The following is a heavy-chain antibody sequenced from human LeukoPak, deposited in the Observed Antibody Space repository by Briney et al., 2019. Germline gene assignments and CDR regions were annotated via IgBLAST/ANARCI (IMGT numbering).Heavy chain of an antibody. D-gene: IGHD2-2*01. CDR1: GFTVSSNY. J-gene: IGHJ5*02. Sequence: GGSLRLSCAASGFTVSSNYMSWVRQAPGKGPEWVSVIYSGGSTYYADSVKGRFTISRDNSKNTLYLQMNSLRAEDTAVYYCARGLLSSSTGFDPWGQGTLVTVSS. CDR3: ARGLLSSSTGFDP. CDR2: IYSGGST. V-gene: IGHV3-66*01.